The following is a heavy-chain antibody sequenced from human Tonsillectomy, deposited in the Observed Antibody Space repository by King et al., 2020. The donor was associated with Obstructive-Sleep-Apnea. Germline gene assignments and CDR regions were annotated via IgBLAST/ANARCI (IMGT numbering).Heavy chain of an antibody. CDR1: GGSISSSSYY. CDR2: IYYSGIT. V-gene: IGHV4-39*07. CDR3: ARVRPPGSYSWYRGNYYFDY. J-gene: IGHJ4*02. D-gene: IGHD6-13*01. Sequence: LQLQESGPGMVKPSETLSLTCTVSGGSISSSSYYWGWIRQPPGKGLEWTGSIYYSGITYYSPSLKSRVTISVDTSKNQFSLKLNSVTAADTAVYYCARVRPPGSYSWYRGNYYFDYWGQGTLVTVSS.